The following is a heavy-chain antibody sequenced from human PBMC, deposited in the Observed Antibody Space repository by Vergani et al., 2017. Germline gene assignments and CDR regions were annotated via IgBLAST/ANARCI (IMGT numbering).Heavy chain of an antibody. Sequence: QVQLVESGGGVVQPGRSLRLSCAASGFTFSSYGMHWVRQAPGKGLEWVAVIWYDGSHKYYADSVKGRFTISRDNSKNTLYLQMNSLRAEATAVYYCAIVAAAGPFDYGGQGTLVTVSS. V-gene: IGHV3-33*01. CDR3: AIVAAAGPFDY. J-gene: IGHJ4*02. CDR2: IWYDGSHK. CDR1: GFTFSSYG. D-gene: IGHD6-13*01.